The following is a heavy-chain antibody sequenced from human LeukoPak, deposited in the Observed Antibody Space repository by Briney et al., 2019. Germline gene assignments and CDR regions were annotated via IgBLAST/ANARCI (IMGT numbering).Heavy chain of an antibody. J-gene: IGHJ6*03. CDR2: ISSRSGYI. D-gene: IGHD3-10*01. Sequence: GGSLRLSCAASGFTFSTHSMSWVRQAPGKGLEWVSSISSRSGYIYYADSVKGRFTISRDNSKNTLYLQMNSLKGDDTAVYYCAKDSAFYYIDVWGKGTTVIISS. CDR1: GFTFSTHS. V-gene: IGHV3-21*01. CDR3: AKDSAFYYIDV.